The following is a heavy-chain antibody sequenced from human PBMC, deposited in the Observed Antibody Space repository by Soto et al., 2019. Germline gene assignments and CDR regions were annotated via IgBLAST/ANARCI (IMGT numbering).Heavy chain of an antibody. J-gene: IGHJ6*02. CDR3: ARDVGWATVNNRVVFHYAMDV. V-gene: IGHV3-11*01. CDR1: GFTFSDYY. CDR2: IAPSGSPI. Sequence: HVQLVESGGGLVKAGGSLSLSCDVSGFTFSDYYMSWIRQAPGKGLEWISYIAPSGSPIYYSDSVKGRFTVSRDNGENSMSLQMNSLRDEDTAVYFCARDVGWATVNNRVVFHYAMDVWGQGTTVTVSS. D-gene: IGHD4-17*01.